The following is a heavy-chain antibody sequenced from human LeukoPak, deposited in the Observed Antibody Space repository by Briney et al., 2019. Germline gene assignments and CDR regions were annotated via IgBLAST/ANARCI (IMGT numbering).Heavy chain of an antibody. CDR2: TRVSGDST. CDR3: ARAYFEY. J-gene: IGHJ4*02. V-gene: IGHV3-23*01. Sequence: PGGSLRLSCVASGFTISRYAMTWVRQAPGKGLEWVSATRVSGDSTIYADSVKGRFTISRDNSKHTLYLQMNSLRVEDTAVYYCARAYFEYWGQGSLVTVSS. CDR1: GFTISRYA.